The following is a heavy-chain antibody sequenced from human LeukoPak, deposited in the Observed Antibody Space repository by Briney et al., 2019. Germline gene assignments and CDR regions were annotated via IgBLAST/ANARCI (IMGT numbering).Heavy chain of an antibody. J-gene: IGHJ4*02. CDR2: IYYSGST. Sequence: SETLSLTCTVSGGSISSYYWSWIRQPPGKGLEWIGYIYYSGSTNYNPSLKSRVTISVDTSKNQFSLKLSSVTAADTAVYYCARSPSLNYDILTGYSKYYFDYWGQGTLVTVSS. V-gene: IGHV4-59*01. CDR3: ARSPSLNYDILTGYSKYYFDY. CDR1: GGSISSYY. D-gene: IGHD3-9*01.